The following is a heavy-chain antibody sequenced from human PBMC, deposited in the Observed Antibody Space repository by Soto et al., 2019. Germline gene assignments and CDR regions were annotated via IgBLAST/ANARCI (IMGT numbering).Heavy chain of an antibody. CDR1: GFTFSSYW. CDR3: AREPSYGDYDAFDI. V-gene: IGHV3-7*01. D-gene: IGHD4-17*01. Sequence: GGSLRLSCAASGFTFSSYWMSWVRQAPGKGLEWVANLKQDGSEKYYVDSVKGRFTISRDNAKNSLYLQMNSLRAEDTAVYYCAREPSYGDYDAFDIWGQGTMVTVSS. J-gene: IGHJ3*02. CDR2: LKQDGSEK.